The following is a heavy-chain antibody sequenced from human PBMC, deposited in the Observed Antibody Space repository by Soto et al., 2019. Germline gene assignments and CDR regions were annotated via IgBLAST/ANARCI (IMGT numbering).Heavy chain of an antibody. CDR3: ASSYYYGSSGYSNDY. V-gene: IGHV4-59*01. CDR2: IYYSGST. Sequence: SETLSLTCTVSGGSISGYYWSWIRQPPGKGLEWIGYIYYSGSTNYNPSLKSRVTISVDTSKNQFSLKLSSVTAADTAVYYCASSYYYGSSGYSNDYWGQGTLVTVSS. D-gene: IGHD3-22*01. CDR1: GGSISGYY. J-gene: IGHJ4*02.